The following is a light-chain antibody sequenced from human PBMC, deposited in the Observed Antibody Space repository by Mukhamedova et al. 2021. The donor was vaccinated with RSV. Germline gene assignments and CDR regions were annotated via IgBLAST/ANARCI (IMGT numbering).Light chain of an antibody. J-gene: IGKJ4*01. CDR3: QQSSTTPPN. Sequence: SGVPSRFSGSGSGTAFTLTITSLQPEDFATHYCQQSSTTPPNFGGGTKVEIK. V-gene: IGKV1-39*01.